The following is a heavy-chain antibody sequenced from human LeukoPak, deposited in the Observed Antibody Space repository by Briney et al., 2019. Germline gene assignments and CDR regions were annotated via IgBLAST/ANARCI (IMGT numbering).Heavy chain of an antibody. CDR3: ARTSAYCGADCYSTFDY. Sequence: PSETLSLTCTVSGGSISSTSYYWGWLRQPPGKGLEWIGSLFYSGSTYYNPSLKSRLTISVDTSKNQFSLKLSSVTAADTAVYYCARTSAYCGADCYSTFDYWGQGTLVTVSS. V-gene: IGHV4-39*01. D-gene: IGHD2-21*02. CDR2: LFYSGST. CDR1: GGSISSTSYY. J-gene: IGHJ4*02.